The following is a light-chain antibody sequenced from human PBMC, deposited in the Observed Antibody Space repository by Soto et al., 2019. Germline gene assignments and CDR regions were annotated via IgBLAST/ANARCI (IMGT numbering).Light chain of an antibody. CDR3: QQSYMEPIT. CDR2: DAS. J-gene: IGKJ5*01. V-gene: IGKV1-39*01. Sequence: DIQMTQSPSSLSASVVNIVTITCRASQSISTYLNWYQKKPGKAPNLLIYDASRLQSGVPSRFSGSGGGTDFTLSISSVQPEDFATYFCQQSYMEPITFGQGTRLEI. CDR1: QSISTY.